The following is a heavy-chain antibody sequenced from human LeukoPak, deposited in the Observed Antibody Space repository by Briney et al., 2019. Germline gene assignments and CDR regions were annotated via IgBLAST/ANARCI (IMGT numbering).Heavy chain of an antibody. V-gene: IGHV7-4-1*02. CDR2: INTNTGNP. Sequence: ASEKVSCKASGYTFTSYAMNWVRQAPGQGLEWMGWINTNTGNPTYAQGFTGRFVFSLDTSVSTAYLQISSLKAEDTAVYYCARDLSRIAVAGTFRQISYWGQGTLVTVSS. CDR3: ARDLSRIAVAGTFRQISY. D-gene: IGHD6-19*01. CDR1: GYTFTSYA. J-gene: IGHJ4*02.